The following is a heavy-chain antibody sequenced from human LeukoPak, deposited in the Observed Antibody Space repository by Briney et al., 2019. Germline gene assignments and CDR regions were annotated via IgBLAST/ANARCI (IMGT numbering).Heavy chain of an antibody. Sequence: PGGSLRLSCAASGFTFSSYGMHWVRQAPGKGLEWVAFIRYDGSNKYYADSVKGRFTISRDNSKNTLYLQMNSLRAEDTAVYYCAGKPFYGSGRAPFDYWGQGTLVTVSS. CDR1: GFTFSSYG. V-gene: IGHV3-30*02. CDR3: AGKPFYGSGRAPFDY. D-gene: IGHD3-10*01. J-gene: IGHJ4*02. CDR2: IRYDGSNK.